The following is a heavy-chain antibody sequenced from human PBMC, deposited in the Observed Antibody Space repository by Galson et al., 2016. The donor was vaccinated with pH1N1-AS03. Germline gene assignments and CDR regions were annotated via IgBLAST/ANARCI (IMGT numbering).Heavy chain of an antibody. D-gene: IGHD6-19*01. CDR2: ISSTGSNT. J-gene: IGHJ4*02. CDR1: GFTFSTYA. CDR3: AKYTIDWYEDY. Sequence: SLRLSCAVSGFTFSTYAMTWVRQAPGRGLEWVSSISSTGSNTFYADSVMGRFTISRDNSKNTLYLQMNSLRAEDTAVCYCAKYTIDWYEDYWGQGTLVTVSS. V-gene: IGHV3-23*01.